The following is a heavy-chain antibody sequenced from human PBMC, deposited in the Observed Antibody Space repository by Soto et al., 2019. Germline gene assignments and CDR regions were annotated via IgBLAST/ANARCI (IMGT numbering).Heavy chain of an antibody. V-gene: IGHV3-73*01. J-gene: IGHJ6*02. CDR3: TRLVSGYDSYYYGMDV. CDR1: GFTFSGSA. D-gene: IGHD5-12*01. Sequence: PGGSLRLSCAASGFTFSGSAMHWVRQASGKGLEWVGRIRSKANSYATAYATSVKGRFTISRDDSKNTAYLQMNSLKTEDTAVYYCTRLVSGYDSYYYGMDVWGQGTTVTVS. CDR2: IRSKANSYAT.